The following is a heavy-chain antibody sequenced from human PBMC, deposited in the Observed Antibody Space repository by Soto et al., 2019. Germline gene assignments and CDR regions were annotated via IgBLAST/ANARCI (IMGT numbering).Heavy chain of an antibody. J-gene: IGHJ5*01. V-gene: IGHV4-4*07. D-gene: IGHD1-1*01. CDR3: ERQTTYISSWFDY. Sequence: LYXTCTVSGGSISNYCWTWIGQPAGKGLEWIGRIYTTGSTNYNPSLKSRLTMSVDTSKNQFSLKLNSVTAADTALYYCERQTTYISSWFDYWGHGTLVTVSS. CDR1: GGSISNYC. CDR2: IYTTGST.